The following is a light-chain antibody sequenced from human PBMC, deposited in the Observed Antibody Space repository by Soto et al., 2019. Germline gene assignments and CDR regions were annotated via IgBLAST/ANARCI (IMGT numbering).Light chain of an antibody. CDR3: SSYTSSSTRV. V-gene: IGLV2-14*01. CDR2: DVS. Sequence: QSALTQPASVSGSPGQSIPISCPGTSRDVGGYNYVSWSQQHPGKAPKHLIYDVSNRPSGVSNRFSGSKSGNTASLTISGLQAEDEADYYCSSYTSSSTRVFGGGTQLTVL. CDR1: SRDVGGYNY. J-gene: IGLJ2*01.